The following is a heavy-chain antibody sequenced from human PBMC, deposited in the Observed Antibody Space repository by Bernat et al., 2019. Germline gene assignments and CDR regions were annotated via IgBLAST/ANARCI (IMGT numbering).Heavy chain of an antibody. D-gene: IGHD3-16*01. CDR3: AKDLSGPGWEGMRSAFDI. Sequence: EVQLVESGGGLVQPGRSLRLSCAASGFTFDDYAMPWVRQAPGKGLEWVSGISWNSGSIGYSDSVKGRFTITRDNAKNALYLQMNSLRAEDTALYYCAKDLSGPGWEGMRSAFDILGQGTMVTVSS. J-gene: IGHJ3*02. CDR2: ISWNSGSI. V-gene: IGHV3-9*01. CDR1: GFTFDDYA.